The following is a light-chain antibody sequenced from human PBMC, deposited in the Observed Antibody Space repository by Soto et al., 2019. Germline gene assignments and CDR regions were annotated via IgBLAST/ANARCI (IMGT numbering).Light chain of an antibody. CDR1: QGISSY. V-gene: IGKV1-9*01. J-gene: IGKJ2*02. CDR2: AAS. Sequence: DIQLTQSPSFLSASVGDRVTITCRASQGISSYLAWYQQKPGKAPKLLIYAASTLQSGVPSRFSGSGSGTEFTLTISSLQPEDLATYYCQQLNSYPRGTFGQGTKLEIK. CDR3: QQLNSYPRGT.